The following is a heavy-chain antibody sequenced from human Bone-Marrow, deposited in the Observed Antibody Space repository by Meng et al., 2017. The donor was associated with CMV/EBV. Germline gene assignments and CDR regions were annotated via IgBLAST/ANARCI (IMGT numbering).Heavy chain of an antibody. D-gene: IGHD2-2*02. V-gene: IGHV3-30-3*01. CDR3: ARRRYCSSTSCYTLYYGMAV. CDR1: GFTFTSYS. J-gene: IGHJ6*01. Sequence: GGSLRLSCAASGFTFTSYSMHWVRQAPGKGLEWVGLISYDGSNKKYADSVKGRFTISRDNSKDTLFLQMNSLRPEDTAVYYCARRRYCSSTSCYTLYYGMAVWGQGRTV. CDR2: ISYDGSNK.